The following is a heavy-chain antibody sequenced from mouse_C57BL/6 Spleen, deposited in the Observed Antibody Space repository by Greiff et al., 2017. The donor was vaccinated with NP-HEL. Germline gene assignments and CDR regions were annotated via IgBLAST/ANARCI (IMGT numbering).Heavy chain of an antibody. CDR3: ARGRGSMVTFDY. CDR2: IYPGDGDT. V-gene: IGHV1-80*01. CDR1: GYAFSSYW. J-gene: IGHJ2*01. Sequence: VQLQQSGAELVKPGASVKISCKASGYAFSSYWMNWVKQRPGTGLEWIGQIYPGDGDTNYNGKFKGKATLTADKSSSTAYMQLSSLTSEDSAVYFCARGRGSMVTFDYWGQGTTLTVSS. D-gene: IGHD2-2*01.